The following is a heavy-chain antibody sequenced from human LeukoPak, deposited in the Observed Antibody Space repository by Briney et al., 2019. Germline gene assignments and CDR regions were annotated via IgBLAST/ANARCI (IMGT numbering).Heavy chain of an antibody. J-gene: IGHJ4*02. CDR3: TNTNYENFDY. V-gene: IGHV4-4*09. Sequence: SETLSLTCTVSGGAISTYYWNWIRQPPGKGLEWIGYISHSGSTNYNPSLKSRVTMSVDTSKNQFSLKLSSVTAADTAVYYCTNTNYENFDYWGQGTLVTVSS. D-gene: IGHD4-11*01. CDR2: ISHSGST. CDR1: GGAISTYY.